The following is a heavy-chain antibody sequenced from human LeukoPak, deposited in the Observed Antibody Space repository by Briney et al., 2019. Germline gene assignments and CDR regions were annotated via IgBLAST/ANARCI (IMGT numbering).Heavy chain of an antibody. D-gene: IGHD2-2*02. CDR2: ISSSGSTI. J-gene: IGHJ4*02. V-gene: IGHV3-48*03. CDR3: ARLTSECSSTRCYNLWDS. CDR1: GFTFSSYE. Sequence: PGGSLRLSCAASGFTFSSYEMNWVRQAPGKGLEWVSYISSSGSTIYYADSVKGRFTISRDNAKNSLYLQMNSLRAEDTAVYYCARLTSECSSTRCYNLWDSWGQGTLVTVSS.